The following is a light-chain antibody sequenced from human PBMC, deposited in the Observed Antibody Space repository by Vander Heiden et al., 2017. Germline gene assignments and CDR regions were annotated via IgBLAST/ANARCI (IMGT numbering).Light chain of an antibody. CDR1: KLGDKY. Sequence: SYELTQPPSVSVSPGQTASITCPGDKLGDKYACWYQQKPGQSPVLVIYQDSKRPSGIPERFSGSNSGNTATLTISGTQAMDEADYYCQAWDSRTASVFGTGTKVTVL. J-gene: IGLJ1*01. CDR2: QDS. V-gene: IGLV3-1*01. CDR3: QAWDSRTASV.